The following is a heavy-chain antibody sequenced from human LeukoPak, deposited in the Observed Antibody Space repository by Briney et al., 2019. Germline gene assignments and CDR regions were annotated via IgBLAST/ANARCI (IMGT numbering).Heavy chain of an antibody. CDR3: ACQPQYTYGFDY. J-gene: IGHJ4*02. D-gene: IGHD5-18*01. CDR1: GFTFSSYA. Sequence: GGSLRLSCAASGFTFSSYAMSWVRQAPGKGLEWVSFISSSSSGNIYYADSVKGRFTISRDNAKSSLYLQMNSLRDEDTAVYYCACQPQYTYGFDYWGQGTLVTVSS. V-gene: IGHV3-48*02. CDR2: ISSSSSGNI.